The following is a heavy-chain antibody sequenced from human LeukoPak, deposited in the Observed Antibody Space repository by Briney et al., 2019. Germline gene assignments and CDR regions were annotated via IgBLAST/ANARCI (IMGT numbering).Heavy chain of an antibody. CDR3: ARLINYYDSSGYDY. Sequence: GGSLRLSCAASGFTFSSYGMHWVRQAPGKGLEWVAFIRYDGSNKYYADSVKGRFTISRDNSKNTLYLQMNSLRAEDTAVYYCARLINYYDSSGYDYWGQGTLVTVSS. CDR2: IRYDGSNK. CDR1: GFTFSSYG. V-gene: IGHV3-30*02. J-gene: IGHJ4*02. D-gene: IGHD3-22*01.